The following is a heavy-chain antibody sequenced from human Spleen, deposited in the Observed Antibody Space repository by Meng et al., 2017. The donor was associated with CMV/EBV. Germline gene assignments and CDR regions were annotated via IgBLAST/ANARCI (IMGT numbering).Heavy chain of an antibody. CDR1: GYTFTGHY. D-gene: IGHD6-19*01. J-gene: IGHJ4*02. CDR3: ARDAGIAVAGTLGY. CDR2: INPNSGFT. Sequence: ASVKVSCKASGYTFTGHYIHWVRQAPGQGLEWMGWINPNSGFTNYAQKLQGRVSMTTDTSTSTAYMELRSLRSDDTAVYSCARDAGIAVAGTLGYWGQGTLVTVSS. V-gene: IGHV1-2*02.